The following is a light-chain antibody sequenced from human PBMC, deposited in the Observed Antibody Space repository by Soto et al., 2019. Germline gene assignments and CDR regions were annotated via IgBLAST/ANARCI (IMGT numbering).Light chain of an antibody. CDR1: QGISTF. V-gene: IGKV1-39*01. CDR3: QHTRTIPMT. Sequence: DIQMTQSPSSLFASVGDRVTITCRASQGISTFLHWYQQRPGKAPSLIIYGASNLQSGVPSRFSGRGSGTEFSLTISTLQPEDVATYYCQHTRTIPMTFGQGTKVEIK. J-gene: IGKJ1*01. CDR2: GAS.